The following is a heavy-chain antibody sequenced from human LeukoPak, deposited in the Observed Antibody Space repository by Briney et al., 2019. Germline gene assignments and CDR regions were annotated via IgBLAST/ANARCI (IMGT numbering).Heavy chain of an antibody. Sequence: SETLSLTCTVSGYSISSGYYWGWIRQPPGKGLEWIGSIYHSGSTYYNPSLKSRVTISVDTSKNQFSLKLSSVTAADTAVYYCARVGDITIFGVVITHAFDYRGQGTLVTVSS. CDR1: GYSISSGYY. J-gene: IGHJ4*02. CDR2: IYHSGST. CDR3: ARVGDITIFGVVITHAFDY. V-gene: IGHV4-38-2*02. D-gene: IGHD3-3*01.